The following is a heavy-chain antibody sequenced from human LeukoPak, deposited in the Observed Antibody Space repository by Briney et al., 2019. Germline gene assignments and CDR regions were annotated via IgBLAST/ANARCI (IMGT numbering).Heavy chain of an antibody. Sequence: SETLSLTCAVYGGSFSGYYWSWIRQTPGKGLEWIGEINHSGSTNYNPSLKSRVTILVDTSKNQFSLKLSSVTAADTAVYYCARTVYGGNSRSFDYWGQGTLVTVSS. V-gene: IGHV4-34*01. CDR3: ARTVYGGNSRSFDY. J-gene: IGHJ4*02. CDR2: INHSGST. CDR1: GGSFSGYY. D-gene: IGHD4-23*01.